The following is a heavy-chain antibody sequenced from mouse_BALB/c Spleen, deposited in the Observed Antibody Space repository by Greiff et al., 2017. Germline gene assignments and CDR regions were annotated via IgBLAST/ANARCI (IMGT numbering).Heavy chain of an antibody. CDR1: GFNIKDYY. Sequence: VQLQQSGAELVRSGASVKLSCTASGFNIKDYYMHWVKQRPEQCLEWIGWIDPENGDTEYAPKFQGKATMTADTSSNTAYLQLSSLTSEDTAVYYCKSEVITTVVAHFDVWGAGTTVTVSS. V-gene: IGHV14-4*02. D-gene: IGHD1-1*01. CDR3: KSEVITTVVAHFDV. J-gene: IGHJ1*01. CDR2: IDPENGDT.